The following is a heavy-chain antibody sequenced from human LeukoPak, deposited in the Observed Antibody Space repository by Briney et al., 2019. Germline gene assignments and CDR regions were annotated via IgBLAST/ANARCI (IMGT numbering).Heavy chain of an antibody. CDR1: GFTFSSYW. Sequence: GGSLRLSCAAPGFTFSSYWMSWVRQAPGKGLEWVANIKQDGSEKYYVDSVKGRFTISRDNAKNSLYLQMNSLRAEDTAVYYCARDAMYYDFWSGYYSPTYYYYYMDVWGKGTTVTVSS. CDR2: IKQDGSEK. D-gene: IGHD3-3*01. CDR3: ARDAMYYDFWSGYYSPTYYYYYMDV. V-gene: IGHV3-7*01. J-gene: IGHJ6*03.